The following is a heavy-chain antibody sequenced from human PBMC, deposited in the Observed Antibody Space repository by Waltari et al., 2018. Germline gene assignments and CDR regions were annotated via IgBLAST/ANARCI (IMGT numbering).Heavy chain of an antibody. CDR2: LSGSGGST. V-gene: IGHV3-23*04. CDR3: ANRGLDYGDQGKDY. J-gene: IGHJ4*02. CDR1: GFTFSTYA. Sequence: EVQLVESGGGLVQPGGSLRLSCAASGFTFSTYAMSWVRQAPGKGLEWVSTLSGSGGSTYNADSVKGRFTISRDNSKNTLYLQMNSLRVEDTAIYYCANRGLDYGDQGKDYWGQGTLVTVSS. D-gene: IGHD4-17*01.